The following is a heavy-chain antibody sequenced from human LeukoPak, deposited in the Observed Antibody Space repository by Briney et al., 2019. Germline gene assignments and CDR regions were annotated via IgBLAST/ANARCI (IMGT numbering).Heavy chain of an antibody. CDR3: ARALRGGDYSADY. CDR1: GGTFSSYA. CDR2: IIPILGIA. Sequence: WASVKVSCKASGGTFSSYAISWVRQAPGQGLEWMGRIIPILGIAHYAQNFQGRVTITADKSASTAYMELSSLTSDDTAIYYCARALRGGDYSADYWGQGTLVTVSS. D-gene: IGHD2-15*01. J-gene: IGHJ4*02. V-gene: IGHV1-69*04.